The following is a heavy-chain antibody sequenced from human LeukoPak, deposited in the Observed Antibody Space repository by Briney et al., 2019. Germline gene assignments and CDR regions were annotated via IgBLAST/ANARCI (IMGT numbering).Heavy chain of an antibody. CDR1: GFTFSSYW. D-gene: IGHD6-13*01. J-gene: IGHJ4*02. Sequence: GGSLRLSCAASGFTFSSYWMSWVRQAPGKGLEWVANIKQDGSEKYYVDSVKDRFTISRDNAKNSLYLQMNSLRAEDTAVYYCARDGYSSSWDYWGQGTLVTVSS. CDR2: IKQDGSEK. V-gene: IGHV3-7*01. CDR3: ARDGYSSSWDY.